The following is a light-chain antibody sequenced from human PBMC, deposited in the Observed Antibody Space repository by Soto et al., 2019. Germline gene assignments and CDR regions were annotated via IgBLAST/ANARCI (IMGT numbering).Light chain of an antibody. CDR2: AAS. CDR1: QSVGSA. V-gene: IGKV3-15*01. J-gene: IGKJ4*01. CDR3: QQYKNWPPLT. Sequence: EIVMTQSPATLSVSPGETATLSCRASQSVGSAVAWYQHKPGQAPRLLIVAASIRAAGVPGRFSGGGSGTEFTLPISRLQSEDFAVYFCQQYKNWPPLTFGGGTTVEIK.